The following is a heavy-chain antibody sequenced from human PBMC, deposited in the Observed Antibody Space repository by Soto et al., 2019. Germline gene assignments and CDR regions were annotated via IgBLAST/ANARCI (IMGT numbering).Heavy chain of an antibody. Sequence: GASVKVSCKASGYTFTSYAMHWVRQAPGQRLEWMGWINAGNGNTKYSQKFQGRVTITRDTSASTAYMELSSLRSEDTAVYYCARDLPTYYDFWSGYRNWFDPWGQGTLVTVS. CDR2: INAGNGNT. D-gene: IGHD3-3*01. CDR1: GYTFTSYA. J-gene: IGHJ5*02. V-gene: IGHV1-3*01. CDR3: ARDLPTYYDFWSGYRNWFDP.